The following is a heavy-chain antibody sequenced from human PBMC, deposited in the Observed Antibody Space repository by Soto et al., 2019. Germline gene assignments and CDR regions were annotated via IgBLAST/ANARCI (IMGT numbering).Heavy chain of an antibody. Sequence: GESLKISCLGSGYTFASHWIAWVRQRPGKGLEFMGIIYAGDSDTKYNPSFQGRVTISVDKSINTVYLHWSSLKGTDTAIYYCARTAGKKIFGVVPSLHYGIDVWGQGTTVTVYS. CDR1: GYTFASHW. CDR3: ARTAGKKIFGVVPSLHYGIDV. V-gene: IGHV5-51*01. CDR2: IYAGDSDT. D-gene: IGHD3-3*01. J-gene: IGHJ6*02.